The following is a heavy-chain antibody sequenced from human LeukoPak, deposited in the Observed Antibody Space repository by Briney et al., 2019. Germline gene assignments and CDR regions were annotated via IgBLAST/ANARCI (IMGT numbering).Heavy chain of an antibody. V-gene: IGHV3-21*01. D-gene: IGHD2/OR15-2a*01. J-gene: IGHJ5*02. CDR1: EFTFSTYA. CDR3: ARGKTSQNIVTRKTYNWFDP. CDR2: ISSSSDYI. Sequence: GGSLRLSCAASEFTFSTYAMHWVRQAPGKGLEWVSSISSSSDYIYYADSVKGRFTISRDNAKNSLYLQMKSLRAEDTAVYYCARGKTSQNIVTRKTYNWFDPWGQGTLVTVSS.